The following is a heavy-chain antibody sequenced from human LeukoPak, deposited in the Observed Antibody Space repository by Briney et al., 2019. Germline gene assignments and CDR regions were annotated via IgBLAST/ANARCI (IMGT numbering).Heavy chain of an antibody. Sequence: ASVKVSCKASGYTFTNYGINWLRQAPGQGLEWMGWISAYNGNTNYAQRLQGRVTMTTDTSTGTAYMELRSLRSDDTAVYYCARWGGVQFDPWGQGTLVTVSS. CDR2: ISAYNGNT. CDR1: GYTFTNYG. J-gene: IGHJ5*02. V-gene: IGHV1-18*01. D-gene: IGHD2-8*01. CDR3: ARWGGVQFDP.